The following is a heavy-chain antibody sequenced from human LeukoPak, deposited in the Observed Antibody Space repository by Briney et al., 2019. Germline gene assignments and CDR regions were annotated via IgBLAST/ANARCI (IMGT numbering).Heavy chain of an antibody. CDR3: ARDEVGATVDY. Sequence: ASVKVSCKAPGYTFSSDGITWVRQAPGQGLEWMGWISLYDVNTNYAQKLQGRVTMTTDTSTSTAYMELRSLRSDDTAVYYCARDEVGATVDYWGQGTLVTVSS. CDR1: GYTFSSDG. CDR2: ISLYDVNT. V-gene: IGHV1-18*01. D-gene: IGHD1-26*01. J-gene: IGHJ4*02.